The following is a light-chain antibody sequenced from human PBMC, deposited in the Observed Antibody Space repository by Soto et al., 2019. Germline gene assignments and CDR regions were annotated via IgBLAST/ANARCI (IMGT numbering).Light chain of an antibody. CDR3: SAYTARSTLM. V-gene: IGLV2-14*01. CDR2: EVR. CDR1: MRDVGAYNL. J-gene: IGLJ3*02. Sequence: QSVLTQPASVSGSAGQSITISCSGTMRDVGAYNLVSWYQQHPGTAPKLIIYEVRNRPSGLSSRFSGSRSGNTASLTISGLQSEDEGDYYCSAYTARSTLMFGGGTKVTVL.